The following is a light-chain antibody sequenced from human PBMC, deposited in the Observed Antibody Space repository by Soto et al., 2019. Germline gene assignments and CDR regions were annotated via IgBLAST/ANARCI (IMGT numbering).Light chain of an antibody. Sequence: QSALTQPASVSGSPGQSITISCTGTSRDVGGYKYVSWYQQHPGKAPKLIIYEVSNRPSGVSSRFSGSKSGNTASLTISGLQAEDEADYYCTSYRGSSTLVFGGGTQLTVL. CDR2: EVS. J-gene: IGLJ2*01. CDR3: TSYRGSSTLV. CDR1: SRDVGGYKY. V-gene: IGLV2-14*01.